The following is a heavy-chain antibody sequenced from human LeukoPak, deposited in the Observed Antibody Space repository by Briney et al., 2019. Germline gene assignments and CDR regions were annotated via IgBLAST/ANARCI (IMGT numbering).Heavy chain of an antibody. CDR3: ARAHGVGATASDY. D-gene: IGHD1-26*01. J-gene: IGHJ4*02. CDR1: GGSFSGYY. V-gene: IGHV4-34*01. Sequence: PSEALSLTCAVYGGSFSGYYWSLIRQPTGKGLEWIGEINHSGSTNYNPSLKSRVTISVDTSKNQFSLKLSSVTAADTAVYYCARAHGVGATASDYWGQGTLVTVSS. CDR2: INHSGST.